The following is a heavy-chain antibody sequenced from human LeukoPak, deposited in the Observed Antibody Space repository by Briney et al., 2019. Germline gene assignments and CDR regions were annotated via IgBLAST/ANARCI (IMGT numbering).Heavy chain of an antibody. J-gene: IGHJ4*02. CDR2: ISSSGSNI. D-gene: IGHD3-22*01. Sequence: GGSLRLSCAASGFTFSSYEMNWVRQAPGKGLEWVSYISSSGSNIYYADSVKGLFTISRDNAKNSLYLQMNSLRAEDTAVYYCARAVSVITGGFDYWGQGTLVTVSS. CDR3: ARAVSVITGGFDY. CDR1: GFTFSSYE. V-gene: IGHV3-48*03.